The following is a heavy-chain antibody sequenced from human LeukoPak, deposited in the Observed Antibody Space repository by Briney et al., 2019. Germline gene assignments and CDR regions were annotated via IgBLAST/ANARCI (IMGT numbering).Heavy chain of an antibody. D-gene: IGHD3-22*01. V-gene: IGHV3-7*01. J-gene: IGHJ4*02. CDR3: ARVKYYYDSSGYYGSCFDY. CDR2: IKQDGSEK. Sequence: PGGSLRLSCAASGFTFSSYWMSWVRQAPGKGLEWVANIKQDGSEKYYVDSVKGRFTISRDNAKNSLYLQMNSLRAEDTAVYYCARVKYYYDSSGYYGSCFDYWGQGTLVTVSS. CDR1: GFTFSSYW.